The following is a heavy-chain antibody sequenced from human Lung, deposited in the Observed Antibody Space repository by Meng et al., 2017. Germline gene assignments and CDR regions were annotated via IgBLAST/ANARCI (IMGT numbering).Heavy chain of an antibody. CDR3: ARGRYSGSFPKDYYYYYYGMDV. J-gene: IGHJ6*02. CDR2: IIPIFGTA. V-gene: IGHV1-69*05. D-gene: IGHD1-26*01. CDR1: GGTFSSYD. Sequence: SVKVSCKASGGTFSSYDISWVRQAPGQGLEWMGGIIPIFGTANYAQKFQGRVTITTDDSTSTAYMELSSLRSEDTAVYYCARGRYSGSFPKDYYYYYYGMDVWGQGTTVTVSS.